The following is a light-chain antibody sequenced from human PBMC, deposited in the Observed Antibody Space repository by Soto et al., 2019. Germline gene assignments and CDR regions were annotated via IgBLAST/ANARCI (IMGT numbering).Light chain of an antibody. Sequence: QSALTQPASVSGSPGQSITISCTGTSSDVGAYNHVSWYQQHPGKVPKVMIYEVNNRPSGVSNRFSASKSGNTASLTISGLQAEDEATDYCSSFTSGGTWVFGGGTKVTVL. J-gene: IGLJ3*02. CDR2: EVN. V-gene: IGLV2-14*03. CDR1: SSDVGAYNH. CDR3: SSFTSGGTWV.